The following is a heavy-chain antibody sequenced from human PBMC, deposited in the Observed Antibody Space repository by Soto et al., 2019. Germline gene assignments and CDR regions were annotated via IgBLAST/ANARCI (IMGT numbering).Heavy chain of an antibody. CDR2: IYYSGST. D-gene: IGHD6-13*01. CDR3: ARTHSSVSLPGIAAAGDNWFDP. V-gene: IGHV4-31*03. J-gene: IGHJ5*02. CDR1: GGSISSGGYY. Sequence: QVQLQESGPGLVKPSQTLSLTCTVSGGSISSGGYYWSWIRQHPGKGLEWIGYIYYSGSTYYNPSLKSRVTISVDTSKNQFSLKLSSVTAADTAVYYCARTHSSVSLPGIAAAGDNWFDPWGQGTLVTVSS.